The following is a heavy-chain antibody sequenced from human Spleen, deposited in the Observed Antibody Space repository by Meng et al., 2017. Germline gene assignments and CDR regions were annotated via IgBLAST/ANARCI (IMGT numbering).Heavy chain of an antibody. J-gene: IGHJ4*02. Sequence: VQLVESGGGVVQPGGSLTLSCEGSGFTFSNAWMSWVRQAPGKGLEWVGRIKSKADGETRDYAAPVKDRFFISRDDSINTVYLKMNSLQTEDTALYYCGDDFWCWGQGTLVTVSS. V-gene: IGHV3-15*01. CDR2: IKSKADGETR. D-gene: IGHD3-3*01. CDR1: GFTFSNAW. CDR3: GDDFWC.